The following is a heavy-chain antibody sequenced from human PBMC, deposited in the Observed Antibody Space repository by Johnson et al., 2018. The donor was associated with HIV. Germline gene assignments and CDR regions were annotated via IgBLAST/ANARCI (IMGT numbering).Heavy chain of an antibody. J-gene: IGHJ3*02. CDR2: ISYDGSNK. CDR3: AREGRGAPHDAFDI. Sequence: QVQLVESGGGVVQPGRSLRLSCAASVFTFSSYAMHWVRQAPGKGLEWVAVISYDGSNKYYADSVKGRFTISRDNSKNTLYLQMNSLRAEDTAVYYCAREGRGAPHDAFDIWGQGTMVTVSS. D-gene: IGHD2-15*01. CDR1: VFTFSSYA. V-gene: IGHV3-30-3*01.